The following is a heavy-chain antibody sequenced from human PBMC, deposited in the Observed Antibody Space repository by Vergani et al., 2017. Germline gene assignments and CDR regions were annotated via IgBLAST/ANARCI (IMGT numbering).Heavy chain of an antibody. CDR1: GFPFSSYA. Sequence: EVQLLESGGGLVQPGGSLRLSCAASGFPFSSYAMSWVRQAPGKGLGWVSAISGSGGTTYYADTVKGRFSISRDNSKNTLYLQMNSLRAEDTAVYYCAKDRAKGVVITNWGQGTLVTVSS. V-gene: IGHV3-23*01. D-gene: IGHD3-22*01. CDR3: AKDRAKGVVITN. CDR2: ISGSGGTT. J-gene: IGHJ4*02.